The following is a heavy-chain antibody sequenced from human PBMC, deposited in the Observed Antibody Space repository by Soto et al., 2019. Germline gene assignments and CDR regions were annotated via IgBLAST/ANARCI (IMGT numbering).Heavy chain of an antibody. CDR2: IGADINYI. CDR1: EFTFSNYA. CDR3: AKDPNGDYVGAFDA. J-gene: IGHJ4*02. Sequence: EVQLLESGGGLIQTGGSLRLSCTASEFTFSNYAVTWVRRAPGKGLEWVSSIGADINYIYYADSVKGRFTISRDKSKNTLFLQINSLRADDTAVYYCAKDPNGDYVGAFDAWGQGNLVTVSS. V-gene: IGHV3-23*01. D-gene: IGHD4-17*01.